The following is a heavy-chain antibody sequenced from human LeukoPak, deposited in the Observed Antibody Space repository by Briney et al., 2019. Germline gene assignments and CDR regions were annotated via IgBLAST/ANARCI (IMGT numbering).Heavy chain of an antibody. Sequence: SETLPLTCAVYGGSFSGYYWSWIRQPPGKGLEWIGEINHSGSTNYNPSLKSRVTISVDTSKNQFSLKLSSVTAADTAVYYCARTGITMVRGVILNNYFDYWGQGTLVTVSS. V-gene: IGHV4-34*01. CDR1: GGSFSGYY. J-gene: IGHJ4*02. CDR3: ARTGITMVRGVILNNYFDY. CDR2: INHSGST. D-gene: IGHD3-10*01.